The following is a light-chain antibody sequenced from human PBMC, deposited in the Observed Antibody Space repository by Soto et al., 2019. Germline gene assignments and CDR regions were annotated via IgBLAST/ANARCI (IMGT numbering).Light chain of an antibody. CDR1: QSISNS. V-gene: IGKV1-39*01. CDR2: VAS. Sequence: DIQMTQSLSSLSASVGDTVTITCRASQSISNSLSWYQQKQRKTPKFLIYVASTLQRGVPSRFSGSGSGTDFTLTMSSLQPEDVATYHCHQTFCPPYTVGQGTKVESK. CDR3: HQTFCPPYT. J-gene: IGKJ2*01.